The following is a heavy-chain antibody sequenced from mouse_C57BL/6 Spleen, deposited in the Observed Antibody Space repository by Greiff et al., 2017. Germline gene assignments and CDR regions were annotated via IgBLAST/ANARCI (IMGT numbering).Heavy chain of an antibody. CDR3: AREAGSSYRWYFDV. V-gene: IGHV5-16*01. CDR1: GFTFSDYY. CDR2: INYDGSST. D-gene: IGHD1-1*01. Sequence: EVKVVESEGGLVQPGSSMKLSCTASGFTFSDYYMAWVRQVPEKGLEWVANINYDGSSTYYLDSLKSRFIISRDNAKNILYLHMSSLTSEVTATYYCAREAGSSYRWYFDVWGTGTTVTVSS. J-gene: IGHJ1*03.